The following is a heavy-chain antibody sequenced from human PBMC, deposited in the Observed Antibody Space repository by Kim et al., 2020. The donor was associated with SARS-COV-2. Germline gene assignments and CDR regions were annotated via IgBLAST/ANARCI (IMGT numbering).Heavy chain of an antibody. Sequence: GGSLRLSCTASGFTFGDYAMSWVRQAPGKGLEWVGFIRSKAYGGSTEYAASVKGRFTISRDDSKSIAYLQMNSLKTEDTAVYYCTRAHNIGRWAYYYYYYRDVWGKGTTVTVTS. V-gene: IGHV3-49*04. J-gene: IGHJ6*03. D-gene: IGHD5-12*01. CDR1: GFTFGDYA. CDR2: IRSKAYGGST. CDR3: TRAHNIGRWAYYYYYYRDV.